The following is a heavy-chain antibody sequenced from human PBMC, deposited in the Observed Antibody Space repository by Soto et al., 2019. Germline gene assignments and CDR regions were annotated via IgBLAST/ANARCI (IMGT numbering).Heavy chain of an antibody. CDR1: GGSITISEYS. J-gene: IGHJ4*02. D-gene: IGHD6-6*01. CDR3: ARDHYSSSYNNYVDS. CDR2: IYHTGTL. Sequence: SETLSLTCNGSGGSITISEYSLNWIRQAPGKGLEWIGFIYHTGTLYYNPSLKSRVTISLDRSENLFSLKLSSVTAADTDVYFCARDHYSSSYNNYVDSWGQGTLVTVSS. V-gene: IGHV4-30-2*01.